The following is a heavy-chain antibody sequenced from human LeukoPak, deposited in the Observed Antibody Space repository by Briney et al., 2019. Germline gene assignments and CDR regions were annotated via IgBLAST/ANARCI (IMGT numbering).Heavy chain of an antibody. CDR3: VWDSSGYADS. CDR1: GFTFSSYW. J-gene: IGHJ4*02. CDR2: IKQDGSET. D-gene: IGHD3-22*01. V-gene: IGHV3-7*01. Sequence: PGGSLRLSCAASGFTFSSYWMNWVRQAPGEGLEWVANIKQDGSETYYVDSVKGRFTISRDNAKNSLYLQMNSLRAEDTAVYYCVWDSSGYADSWGQGTLVTVSS.